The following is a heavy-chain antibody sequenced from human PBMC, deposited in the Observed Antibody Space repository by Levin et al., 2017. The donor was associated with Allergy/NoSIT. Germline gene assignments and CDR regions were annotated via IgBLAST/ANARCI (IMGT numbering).Heavy chain of an antibody. Sequence: GESLKISCKGSGYSFTSYWISWVRQMPGKGLEWMGRIDPSDSYTNYSPSFQGHVTISADKSISTAYLQWSSLKASDTAMYYCARQAAVAWYYYYYGMDVWGQGTTVTVSS. CDR2: IDPSDSYT. D-gene: IGHD6-19*01. J-gene: IGHJ6*02. V-gene: IGHV5-10-1*01. CDR3: ARQAAVAWYYYYYGMDV. CDR1: GYSFTSYW.